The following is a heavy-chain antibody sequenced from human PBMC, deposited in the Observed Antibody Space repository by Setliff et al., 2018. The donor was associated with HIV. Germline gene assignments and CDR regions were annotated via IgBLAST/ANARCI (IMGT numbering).Heavy chain of an antibody. Sequence: SETLSLTCAVYGGSFSGHYWTWIRQPPGKGLEWIGYIYYSGSTNYNPSLKSRVTISVDTSKNQFSLNLSSVTAADTAVYYCARFNVAAAATDYWGQGTLVTVYS. D-gene: IGHD6-13*01. V-gene: IGHV4-59*11. CDR2: IYYSGST. J-gene: IGHJ4*02. CDR3: ARFNVAAAATDY. CDR1: GGSFSGHY.